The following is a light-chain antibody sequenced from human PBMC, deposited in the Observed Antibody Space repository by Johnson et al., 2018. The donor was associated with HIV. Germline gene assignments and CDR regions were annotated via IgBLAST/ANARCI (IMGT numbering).Light chain of an antibody. V-gene: IGLV1-51*01. J-gene: IGLJ1*01. CDR1: SSNIGNNY. CDR2: DHN. Sequence: QSVLSQPPSVSAAPGQKVTISCSGSSSNIGNNYVSWYQQLPGPAPKLLIYDHNKRPSGIPDRFSVSTSGTSATLGITGLQTGDEADYYCGTWDSSLSFYVFGTGTKVTVL. CDR3: GTWDSSLSFYV.